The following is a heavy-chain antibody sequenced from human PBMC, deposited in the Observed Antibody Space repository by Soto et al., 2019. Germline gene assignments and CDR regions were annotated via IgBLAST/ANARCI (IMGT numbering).Heavy chain of an antibody. J-gene: IGHJ4*02. D-gene: IGHD4-17*01. CDR3: ARGRGVTTFYRY. CDR1: GGSFSGYY. Sequence: SETLSLTCAVYGGSFSGYYWSWIRQPPGKGLEWIGEINHSGSTNYNPSLKSRVTISVDTSKNQFSLKLSSVTAADTAVYYCARGRGVTTFYRYWGQGTLVTVSS. CDR2: INHSGST. V-gene: IGHV4-34*01.